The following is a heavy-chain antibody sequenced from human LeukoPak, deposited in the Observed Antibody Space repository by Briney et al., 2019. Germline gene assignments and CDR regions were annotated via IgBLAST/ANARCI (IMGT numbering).Heavy chain of an antibody. CDR1: GFTFSSYT. D-gene: IGHD3-16*02. CDR3: AREIMITFGGVIVHSVFDY. CDR2: ISSSSSYI. Sequence: GGSLRLSCAVSGFTFSSYTINWVRQAPGKGLEWVSSISSSSSYIYYADSVKGRFTISRDNAKNSLSLQMNSLRAEDTAVYYCAREIMITFGGVIVHSVFDYWGQGTLVTVSS. J-gene: IGHJ4*02. V-gene: IGHV3-21*01.